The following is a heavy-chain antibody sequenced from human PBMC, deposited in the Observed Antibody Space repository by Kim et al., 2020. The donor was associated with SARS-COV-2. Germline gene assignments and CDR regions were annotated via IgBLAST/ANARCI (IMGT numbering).Heavy chain of an antibody. D-gene: IGHD4-17*01. CDR2: IKSKIDGGTA. CDR1: GFDFSTAW. V-gene: IGHV3-15*01. J-gene: IGHJ4*01. CDR3: TTVGYGDYVNY. Sequence: GGSLRLSCGASGFDFSTAWMSWVRRAPGKGLEWVGRIKSKIDGGTADYAAPVRGRFIISRDDSRNMVFLQMYNLRADDTAVYYCTTVGYGDYVNYWGRGT.